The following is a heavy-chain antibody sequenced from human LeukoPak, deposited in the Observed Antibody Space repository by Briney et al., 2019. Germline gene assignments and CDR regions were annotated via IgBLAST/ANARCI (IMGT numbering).Heavy chain of an antibody. CDR2: IKQDGSDK. CDR1: GFTFSSYW. J-gene: IGHJ4*02. V-gene: IGHV3-7*01. D-gene: IGHD5/OR15-5a*01. CDR3: TRQPTTLDGSKFMSTDH. Sequence: GGSLRLSCAASGFTFSSYWMNWVRQAPGKGLEWVANIKQDGSDKYYVDSVKGRFTISRDNAKTSLYLQMNSLRAEDTAVYYCTRQPTTLDGSKFMSTDHWGQGTLVTVSS.